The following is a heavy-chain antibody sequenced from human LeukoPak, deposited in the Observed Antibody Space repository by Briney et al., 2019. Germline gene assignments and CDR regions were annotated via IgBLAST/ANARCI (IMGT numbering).Heavy chain of an antibody. D-gene: IGHD4-17*01. CDR3: ASTLRAGGYYYYYMDV. CDR2: IYYSGST. J-gene: IGHJ6*03. CDR1: GGSISSSSYY. V-gene: IGHV4-39*01. Sequence: SETLSLTCTVSGGSISSSSYYWGWIRQPLGKGLEWIGSIYYSGSTYYNPSLKSRVTISVDTSKNQFSLKLSSVTAADTAVYYCASTLRAGGYYYYYMDVWGKGTTVTISS.